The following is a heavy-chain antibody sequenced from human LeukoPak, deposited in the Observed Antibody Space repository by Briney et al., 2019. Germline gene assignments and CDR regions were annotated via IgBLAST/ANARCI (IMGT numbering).Heavy chain of an antibody. D-gene: IGHD4-11*01. CDR3: ARMAYSNYDFDY. CDR2: ISSSSSYK. CDR1: VFTFRSYS. V-gene: IGHV3-21*01. Sequence: PGGSLRLSCAACVFTFRSYSINGVRQAPGKGLEWVSSISSSSSYKYYAGAVKGRFTISRDNAKNSLYLQMNSLRAEDTAVYYCARMAYSNYDFDYWGQGTLVTVSS. J-gene: IGHJ4*02.